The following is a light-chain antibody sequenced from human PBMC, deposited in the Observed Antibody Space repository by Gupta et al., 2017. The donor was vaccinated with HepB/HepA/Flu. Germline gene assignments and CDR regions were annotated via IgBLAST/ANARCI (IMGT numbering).Light chain of an antibody. CDR1: QSIYTW. CDR2: MVS. V-gene: IGKV1-5*03. Sequence: DILMTQSPSTLSASVGDRVTITCRASQSIYTWLAWYQQKPGKAPKILIYMVSSLKSGVPSRFSGSASGTEFTLTISSLQPDDSATYYCQQYNSYPWTFGQRTKVEIK. CDR3: QQYNSYPWT. J-gene: IGKJ1*01.